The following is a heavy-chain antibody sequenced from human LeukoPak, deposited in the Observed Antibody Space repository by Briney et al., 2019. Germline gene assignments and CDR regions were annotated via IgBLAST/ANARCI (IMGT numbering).Heavy chain of an antibody. D-gene: IGHD4-23*01. J-gene: IGHJ6*03. Sequence: GASVKVSCKAFGYTFTGNYMHWVRQAPGQGLEWMGWINPNSGGTKYAQKFQGRVTIARDTSSTTAYMDLSRLGSDDTAVYYCARDRSPTGGNSLHYYYYYMDLWGKGTTVTVSS. CDR2: INPNSGGT. CDR3: ARDRSPTGGNSLHYYYYYMDL. V-gene: IGHV1-2*02. CDR1: GYTFTGNY.